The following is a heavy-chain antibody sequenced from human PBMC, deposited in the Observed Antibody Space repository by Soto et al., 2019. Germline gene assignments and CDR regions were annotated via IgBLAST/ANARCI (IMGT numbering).Heavy chain of an antibody. CDR2: INPSGGST. D-gene: IGHD2-15*01. V-gene: IGHV1-46*03. CDR1: GYSFTSYY. J-gene: IGHJ4*02. Sequence: ASVKVSCTASGYSFTSYYRHWVRQAPGQGLEWMGIINPSGGSTSYAQKFQGRVTMTRDTSTSTVYMELSSLRSEDTAVYYCARVGGAYCSGGSCYRPLGYWGQGTLVTVSS. CDR3: ARVGGAYCSGGSCYRPLGY.